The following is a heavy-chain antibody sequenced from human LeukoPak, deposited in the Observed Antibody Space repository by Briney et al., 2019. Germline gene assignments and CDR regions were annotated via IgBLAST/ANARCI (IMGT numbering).Heavy chain of an antibody. D-gene: IGHD5-12*01. J-gene: IGHJ4*02. CDR3: ARGGVATTQGDFDY. CDR1: GVSFSGYY. CDR2: INHSGST. Sequence: SETLSLTCAVYGVSFSGYYWSWIRQPPGKGLEWIGEINHSGSTNYNPSLKSRVTISVDTSKNQFSLKLSSVTAADTAVYYCARGGVATTQGDFDYWGQGTLVTVSS. V-gene: IGHV4-34*01.